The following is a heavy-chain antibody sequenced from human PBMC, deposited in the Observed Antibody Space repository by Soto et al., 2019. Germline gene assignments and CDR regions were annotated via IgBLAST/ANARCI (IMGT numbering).Heavy chain of an antibody. V-gene: IGHV1-18*01. D-gene: IGHD5-18*01. CDR1: GYTFTSYG. J-gene: IGHJ6*02. Sequence: ASVKVSCKASGYTFTSYGISWVRQAPGQGLEWMGWISAYNGNTNYAQKLQGRVTMTTDTSTSTAYMELRSLRSDDTAVYYCARVEVGYIYGSLRYYYYVMDVWGQGTTVTVSS. CDR2: ISAYNGNT. CDR3: ARVEVGYIYGSLRYYYYVMDV.